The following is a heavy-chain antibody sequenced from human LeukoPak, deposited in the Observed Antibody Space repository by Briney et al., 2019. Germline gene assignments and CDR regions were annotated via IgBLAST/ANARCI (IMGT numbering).Heavy chain of an antibody. CDR2: IDSSSTI. Sequence: GGSLRLSCAASGFPFSEYSMNWVRQAPGKGLEWVSYIDSSSTIYYADSVKGRFTISRDNAKNSLYLQLNSLRAEDTAVYYCARGPYDYGEYIDYWGQGTLVAVSS. D-gene: IGHD4-17*01. J-gene: IGHJ4*02. CDR3: ARGPYDYGEYIDY. V-gene: IGHV3-69-1*01. CDR1: GFPFSEYS.